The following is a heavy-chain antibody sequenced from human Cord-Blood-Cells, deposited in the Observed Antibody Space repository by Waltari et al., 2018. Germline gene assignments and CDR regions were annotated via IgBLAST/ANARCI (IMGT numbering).Heavy chain of an antibody. CDR3: ARQVSSPNYGDLTHFDY. CDR2: IYPGDSDT. Sequence: EVPLVQSGAEGKEPGEPLKISCMGSGYSFTSYWTGWARQSPGKGLEWMGIIYPGDSDTIYSPSFQGQVTISADKSISTAYLQWSSLKASDTAMYYCARQVSSPNYGDLTHFDYWGQGTLVTVSS. D-gene: IGHD4-17*01. J-gene: IGHJ4*02. CDR1: GYSFTSYW. V-gene: IGHV5-51*01.